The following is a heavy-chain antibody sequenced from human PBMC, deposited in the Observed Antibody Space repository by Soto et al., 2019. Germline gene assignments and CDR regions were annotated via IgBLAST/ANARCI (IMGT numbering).Heavy chain of an antibody. J-gene: IGHJ4*02. CDR3: ARDVSEAGTLDY. V-gene: IGHV4-4*07. Sequence: SETLSLTCTVSGGSISSYYWSLIRQPAGKGLEWIGRIYTSGSTNYNPSLKSRVTMSVDTSKNQFSLKLSSVTAADTAVYYCARDVSEAGTLDYWRQGTLVPVSS. CDR1: GGSISSYY. CDR2: IYTSGST. D-gene: IGHD6-13*01.